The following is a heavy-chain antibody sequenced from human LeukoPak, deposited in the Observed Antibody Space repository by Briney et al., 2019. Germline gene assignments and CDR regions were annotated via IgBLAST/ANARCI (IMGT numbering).Heavy chain of an antibody. CDR3: ARYYYDSSGYYSLHYYMDV. CDR1: GGSISSHY. J-gene: IGHJ6*03. V-gene: IGHV4-59*11. CDR2: IYYSGST. D-gene: IGHD3-22*01. Sequence: SETLSLTCTVSGGSISSHYWSWIRQPPGKGLEWIGYIYYSGSTNYNPSPKSRVTISVDTSKNQFSLKLSSVTAADTAVYYCARYYYDSSGYYSLHYYMDVWGKGTTVTVSS.